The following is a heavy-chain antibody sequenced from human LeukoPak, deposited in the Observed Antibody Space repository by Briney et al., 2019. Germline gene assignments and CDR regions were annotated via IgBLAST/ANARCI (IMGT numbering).Heavy chain of an antibody. CDR3: ARGLYNRNY. CDR1: GFTVSSYW. D-gene: IGHD1-14*01. Sequence: PGGSLRLSCAASGFTVSSYWTSWVRQAPGKGLESVANIKQDGSEKYYVDSVKGRFTISRDNAKNSLYLQMNSLRAEDTAVYYCARGLYNRNYWGQGTLVTVSS. CDR2: IKQDGSEK. J-gene: IGHJ4*02. V-gene: IGHV3-7*01.